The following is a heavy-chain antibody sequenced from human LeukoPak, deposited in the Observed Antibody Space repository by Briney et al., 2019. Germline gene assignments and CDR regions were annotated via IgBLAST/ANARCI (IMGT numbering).Heavy chain of an antibody. J-gene: IGHJ6*02. CDR1: GFTFSSYA. CDR3: VRDLHSSSWSRTYGMDV. CDR2: ISSSSSYI. V-gene: IGHV3-21*01. Sequence: PGGSLRLSCAASGFTFSSYAMSWVRQAPGKGLEWVSSISSSSSYIYYADSVKGRFTISRDNAKNSLYLQMNSLRAEDTAVYYCVRDLHSSSWSRTYGMDVWGQGTTVTVSS. D-gene: IGHD6-13*01.